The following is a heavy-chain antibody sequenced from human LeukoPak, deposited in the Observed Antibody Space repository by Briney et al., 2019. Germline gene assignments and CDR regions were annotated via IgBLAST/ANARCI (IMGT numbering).Heavy chain of an antibody. Sequence: TGGSLRLSCAAYGFTFSRYSMNWVRQAPGKGLEWVSSIGGSSSSIYYAGSVRGRFTISRDNAKNSLYLQINSLRAEDTAVYYCAREELESFDYWGQGTLVTVSS. J-gene: IGHJ4*02. CDR3: AREELESFDY. D-gene: IGHD1-1*01. V-gene: IGHV3-21*01. CDR2: IGGSSSSI. CDR1: GFTFSRYS.